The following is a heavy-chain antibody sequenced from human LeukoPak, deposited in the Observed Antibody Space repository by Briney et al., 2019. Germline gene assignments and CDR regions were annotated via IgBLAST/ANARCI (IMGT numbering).Heavy chain of an antibody. CDR2: MNPNSGNT. J-gene: IGHJ3*02. D-gene: IGHD3-22*01. Sequence: ASVKVSCKASGYTFTSYDINWVRQATGQGLEWMGWMNPNSGNTGYAQKFQGRVTITRNTSISTAYMELSSLRSEDTAVYYCAKGNYDSSGYYFGNDAFDIWGQGTMVTVSS. CDR1: GYTFTSYD. CDR3: AKGNYDSSGYYFGNDAFDI. V-gene: IGHV1-8*03.